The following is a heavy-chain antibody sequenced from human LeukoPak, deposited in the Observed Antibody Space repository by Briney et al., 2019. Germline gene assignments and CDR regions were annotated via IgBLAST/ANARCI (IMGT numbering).Heavy chain of an antibody. CDR2: IYYSGTT. J-gene: IGHJ4*02. CDR3: ARVARPDSSGYYHLDY. CDR1: GGSIRGYY. D-gene: IGHD3-22*01. V-gene: IGHV4-59*01. Sequence: SETLSLTCTVSGGSIRGYYWTWIRQPPGKGLECIGYIYYSGTTSYNPPLKSRVTISVDTSKNQFSLKLTSVTAADTAVYYCARVARPDSSGYYHLDYWGQGTLVTVSS.